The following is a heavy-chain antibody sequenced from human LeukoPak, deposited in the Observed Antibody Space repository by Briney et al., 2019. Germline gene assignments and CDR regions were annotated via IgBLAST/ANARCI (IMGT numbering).Heavy chain of an antibody. CDR1: GGTFSSSA. J-gene: IGHJ5*02. CDR2: IIPIFGTT. V-gene: IGHV1-69*05. D-gene: IGHD3-9*01. Sequence: GASVTVSFKASGGTFSSSAISWVRQAPGQGLEWMGGIIPIFGTTNYAQKFQGRVTITTDESTGTAYMELSSLRSEDTAVYYCARLKVLRYFDLFDPWGQGTLVTVSS. CDR3: ARLKVLRYFDLFDP.